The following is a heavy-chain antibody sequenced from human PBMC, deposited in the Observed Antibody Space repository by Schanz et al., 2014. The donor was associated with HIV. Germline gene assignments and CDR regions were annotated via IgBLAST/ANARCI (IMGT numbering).Heavy chain of an antibody. CDR1: GFTFSTYA. CDR3: ARGRGTYNSGYYDPPDF. CDR2: ITGSGGNT. Sequence: EVQLLESGGGLVQPGGSLRLSCAASGFTFSTYAMSWVRQAPGKGLEWVSLITGSGGNTYYAGSLKGRFTISRDNSKNTVYLQMNSLKAEDTAIYYCARGRGTYNSGYYDPPDFWGQGSQVTVSS. V-gene: IGHV3-23*01. D-gene: IGHD3-22*01. J-gene: IGHJ4*02.